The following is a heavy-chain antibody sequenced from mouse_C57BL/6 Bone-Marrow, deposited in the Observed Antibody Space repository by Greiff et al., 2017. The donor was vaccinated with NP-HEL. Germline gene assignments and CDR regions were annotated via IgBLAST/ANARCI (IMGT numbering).Heavy chain of an antibody. Sequence: VKLLESGAELVKPGASVKISCKASGYAFSSYWMNWVKQRPGKGLEWIGQIYPGDGDTTYNGKFKDKASLTADKSSSTAYMPLSSLTSEDSAVYFCARGAYGGQGKGVTVSA. CDR3: ARGAY. CDR1: GYAFSSYW. CDR2: IYPGDGDT. V-gene: IGHV1-80*01. J-gene: IGHJ3*01.